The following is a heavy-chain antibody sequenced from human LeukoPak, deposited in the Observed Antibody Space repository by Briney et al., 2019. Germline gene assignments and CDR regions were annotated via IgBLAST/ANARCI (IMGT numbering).Heavy chain of an antibody. CDR3: ARGNYDSSGYPAYYFDY. V-gene: IGHV4-31*03. D-gene: IGHD3-22*01. CDR2: IYYSGST. J-gene: IGHJ4*02. CDR1: GGSISSGGHY. Sequence: SQTLSLTCTVSGGSISSGGHYWSWIRQHPGKGLEWIGYIYYSGSTYYNPSLKSRVTISVDTSKNQFSLKLSSVTAADTAVYYCARGNYDSSGYPAYYFDYWGQGTLVTVSS.